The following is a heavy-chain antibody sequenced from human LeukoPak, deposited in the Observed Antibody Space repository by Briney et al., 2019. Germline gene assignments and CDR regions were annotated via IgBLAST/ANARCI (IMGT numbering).Heavy chain of an antibody. CDR1: GGSFSGYY. D-gene: IGHD1-26*01. Sequence: SETLSLTCAVYGGSFSGYYWSWIRQPPGKGLEWIGEINHSGSTNYNPSLKSRVTISVDTSKNQFSLKLSSVTAADTAVYYCARAPSEKGAKGLYFDYWGQGTLVTVSS. V-gene: IGHV4-34*01. CDR3: ARAPSEKGAKGLYFDY. J-gene: IGHJ4*02. CDR2: INHSGST.